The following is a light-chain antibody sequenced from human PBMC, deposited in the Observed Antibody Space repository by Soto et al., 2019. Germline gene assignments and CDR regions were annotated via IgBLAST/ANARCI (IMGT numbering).Light chain of an antibody. CDR2: WAS. V-gene: IGKV4-1*01. Sequence: EIVLTQSPGTLSLSPGERATLSCRPSQSVSSSYLAWYQQKPGQPPKLLIYWASTRESGVPDRFSGSGSGTDFTLTISSLQAEDVAVYYCQQYYSTPLTFGGGTKVDIK. CDR1: QSVSSSY. J-gene: IGKJ4*01. CDR3: QQYYSTPLT.